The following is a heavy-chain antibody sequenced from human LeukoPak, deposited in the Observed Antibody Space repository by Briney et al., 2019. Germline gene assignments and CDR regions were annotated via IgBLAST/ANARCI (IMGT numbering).Heavy chain of an antibody. V-gene: IGHV3-7*01. Sequence: GGSLRLSCAASGFTFSSYEMDCVRQAPAKGLEGVANINQDGSEKNYVDSVKGRFTISRDNAKNSLYLQMNSLRAEDTAVYYCARDKLVGATHFDYWGQGTLVTVSS. CDR3: ARDKLVGATHFDY. CDR2: INQDGSEK. J-gene: IGHJ4*02. D-gene: IGHD1-26*01. CDR1: GFTFSSYE.